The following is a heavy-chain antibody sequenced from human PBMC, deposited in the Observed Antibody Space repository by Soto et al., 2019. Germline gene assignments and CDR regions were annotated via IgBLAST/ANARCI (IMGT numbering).Heavy chain of an antibody. CDR3: ARVSSGWYYFDY. D-gene: IGHD6-19*01. Sequence: SETLSLTLSVSGGFISSYYWSWLRQHPGKGLEWIGYIYYSVITNYNPSLKSRVSISVDTSKNQFSLKLTSVTAADTAVYYCARVSSGWYYFDYWGQGTLVTV. CDR2: IYYSVIT. V-gene: IGHV4-59*01. J-gene: IGHJ4*02. CDR1: GGFISSYY.